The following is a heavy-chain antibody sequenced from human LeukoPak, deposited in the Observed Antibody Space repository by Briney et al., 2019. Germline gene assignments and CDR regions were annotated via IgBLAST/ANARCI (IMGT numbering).Heavy chain of an antibody. Sequence: GGSLRLSCAASGFTFSNFGVNWVRQAPGKGLEWVSYISSRSSTIYYADSVKGRCTISRDNAKNPLYLQMNSLRAEDTAVYYCARDEGNTGYYYWGQGTLVTVSS. V-gene: IGHV3-48*04. CDR3: ARDEGNTGYYY. J-gene: IGHJ4*02. CDR2: ISSRSSTI. D-gene: IGHD3-9*01. CDR1: GFTFSNFG.